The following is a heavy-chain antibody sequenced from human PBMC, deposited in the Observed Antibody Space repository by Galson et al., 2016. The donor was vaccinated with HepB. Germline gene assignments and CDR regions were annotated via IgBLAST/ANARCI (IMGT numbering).Heavy chain of an antibody. CDR2: IYYSGST. CDR1: GGSISSYY. D-gene: IGHD3-9*01. J-gene: IGHJ4*02. Sequence: SETLSLTCSVSGGSISSYYWSWIRQTPGKGLEWIAYIYYSGSTNYNPSLKSRVTISVDTSKNQFSLKLSSVTAADTAVYYCASLDILTGYYHFDYWGQGTLVTVSS. CDR3: ASLDILTGYYHFDY. V-gene: IGHV4-59*08.